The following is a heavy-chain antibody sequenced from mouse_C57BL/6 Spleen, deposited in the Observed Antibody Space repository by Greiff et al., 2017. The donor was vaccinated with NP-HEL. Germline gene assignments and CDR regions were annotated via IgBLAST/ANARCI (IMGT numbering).Heavy chain of an antibody. CDR1: GFTFTDYY. CDR3: ARSAAANGDGFAY. V-gene: IGHV7-3*01. J-gene: IGHJ3*01. CDR2: ITHKANGYTT. Sequence: EVKLVESGGGLVQPGGSLSLSCAASGFTFTDYYMSWVRQPPGKALEWLGFITHKANGYTTEYSASVKGRFTISSDNSQSILYLQMNALRAEDSATYYCARSAAANGDGFAYWGQGTRVTVSA. D-gene: IGHD4-1*01.